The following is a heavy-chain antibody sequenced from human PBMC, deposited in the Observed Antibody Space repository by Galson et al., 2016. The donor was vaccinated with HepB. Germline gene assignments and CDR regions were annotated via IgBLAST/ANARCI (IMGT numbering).Heavy chain of an antibody. Sequence: SVNVSCKASGYTFNDYNIHWVRQAPRQGLEWMGWNNPQSGGTNYAHKFLGRITMTRDTSISTAYMALNRLNYDDTSGYFCAREDKSELSFDYWGQGILVTVSS. J-gene: IGHJ4*02. CDR1: GYTFNDYN. V-gene: IGHV1-2*07. CDR3: AREDKSELSFDY. CDR2: NNPQSGGT. D-gene: IGHD1-26*01.